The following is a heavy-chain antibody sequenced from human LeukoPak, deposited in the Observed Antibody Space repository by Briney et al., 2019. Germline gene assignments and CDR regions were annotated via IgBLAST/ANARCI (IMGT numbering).Heavy chain of an antibody. CDR1: GGSINNNY. D-gene: IGHD1-1*01. V-gene: IGHV4-59*08. CDR3: ARHGSGGVFDY. CDR2: IHSSGST. Sequence: AETLSLTCTVSGGSINNNYWSWIRQPPGKGLEWIACIHSSGSTSYNPSLESPATHSVHTTKNQFSLKLSSVTAADTAVYYCARHGSGGVFDYWGQGTLVTASS. J-gene: IGHJ4*02.